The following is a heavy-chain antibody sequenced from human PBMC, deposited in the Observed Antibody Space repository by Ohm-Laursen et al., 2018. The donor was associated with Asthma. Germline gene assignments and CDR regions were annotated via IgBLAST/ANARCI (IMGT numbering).Heavy chain of an antibody. CDR2: ISWNSGTI. CDR1: GFIFDDYA. J-gene: IGHJ6*02. D-gene: IGHD4-17*01. Sequence: SLRLSCAASGFIFDDYAMRWVRQVPGKGLEWVSGISWNSGTIVQADSVKGRFTISRDNAKNSLYLQMNSLRAEDTALYYCARDSQAMVTTEGLYFGMDVWGQGTTVTVSS. CDR3: ARDSQAMVTTEGLYFGMDV. V-gene: IGHV3-9*01.